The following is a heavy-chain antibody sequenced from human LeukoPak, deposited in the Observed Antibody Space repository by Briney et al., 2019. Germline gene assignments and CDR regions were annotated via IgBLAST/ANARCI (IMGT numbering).Heavy chain of an antibody. CDR1: GFTFSSYW. D-gene: IGHD3-10*01. J-gene: IGHJ3*02. V-gene: IGHV3-7*01. CDR2: IKQDGSEK. Sequence: GSLRLSCAASGFTFSSYWMSWVRQAPGKGLEWVANIKQDGSEKYYVDSVKGRFTISRDNAKNSLYLQMNSLRAEDTAVYYCASHYYGSGSYGSDAFDIWGQGTMVTVPS. CDR3: ASHYYGSGSYGSDAFDI.